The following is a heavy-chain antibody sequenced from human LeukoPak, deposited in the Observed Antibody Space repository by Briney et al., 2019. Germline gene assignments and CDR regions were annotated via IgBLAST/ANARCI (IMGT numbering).Heavy chain of an antibody. D-gene: IGHD6-19*01. CDR1: GFTLSDPA. CDR3: AGGSGWCSPDY. CDR2: IRGTTNNYAT. V-gene: IGHV3-73*01. J-gene: IGHJ4*02. Sequence: VGSLKLSCAASGFTLSDPALHWVRQASGKGLEWVGLIRGTTNNYATSYAASVRGRFTISRDDSKDTAYLQMNSLKIEDTAIYYCAGGSGWCSPDYWGQGTLVTVSS.